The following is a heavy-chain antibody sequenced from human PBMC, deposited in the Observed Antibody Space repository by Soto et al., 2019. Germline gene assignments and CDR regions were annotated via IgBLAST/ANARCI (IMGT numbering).Heavy chain of an antibody. J-gene: IGHJ6*02. CDR2: INYSGST. V-gene: IGHV4-34*01. CDR1: GGSFSGYY. CDR3: ARRNYFYALDV. Sequence: PSETLSLTCAVSGGSFSGYYWGWVRQPPGKGLEWVGEINYSGSTNYNPSLKRQVTISVDTSKNQVSLKVTSVTAADTAMYYCARRNYFYALDVWGQGTTVTVSS.